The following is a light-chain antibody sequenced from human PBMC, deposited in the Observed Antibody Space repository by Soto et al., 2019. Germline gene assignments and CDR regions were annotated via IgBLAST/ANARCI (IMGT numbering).Light chain of an antibody. CDR2: DTF. CDR1: QSVRNR. V-gene: IGKV3-11*01. Sequence: EIVLTQSPATLSLSPGERATLSCRASQSVRNRLAWYQQKPGQAPRLLVYDTFNRATGIPTRFSGSVSGPDFSLTISGLEPEDSAVYYCQQRSNWPTFGQGTKVEIK. CDR3: QQRSNWPT. J-gene: IGKJ1*01.